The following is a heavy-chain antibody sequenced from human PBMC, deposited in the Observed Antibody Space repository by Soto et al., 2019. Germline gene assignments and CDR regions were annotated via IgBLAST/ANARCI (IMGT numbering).Heavy chain of an antibody. V-gene: IGHV3-30*18. CDR3: AKESRGSSGKRPYYYYGMDV. J-gene: IGHJ6*02. Sequence: VAVISYDGSNKYYADSVKGRFTISRDNSKNTLYLQMNSLRAEDTAVYYCAKESRGSSGKRPYYYYGMDVWGQGTTVTVSS. D-gene: IGHD6-19*01. CDR2: ISYDGSNK.